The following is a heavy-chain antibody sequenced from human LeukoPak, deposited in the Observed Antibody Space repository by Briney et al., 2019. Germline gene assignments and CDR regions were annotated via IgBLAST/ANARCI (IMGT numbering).Heavy chain of an antibody. CDR3: ARDSIAAAGMGNY. CDR1: GFTFSSYA. Sequence: GGSLRLSCAASGFTFSSYAMHWVRQAPGKGLEWVAVISYDGSNKYYADSVKGRFTISRDNSKNTLYLQMNSLRAEDTAVYYCARDSIAAAGMGNYWGQGTLVTVSS. CDR2: ISYDGSNK. V-gene: IGHV3-30*04. D-gene: IGHD6-13*01. J-gene: IGHJ4*02.